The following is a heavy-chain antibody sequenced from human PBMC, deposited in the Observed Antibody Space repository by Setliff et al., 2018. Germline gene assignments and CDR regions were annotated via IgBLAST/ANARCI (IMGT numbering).Heavy chain of an antibody. CDR3: ARDLIAVAATTAFDI. Sequence: ASVKVSCKASGYSFTDYYIHWVRQAPGQGLEWVGWINPHSGGTTFARKFQGRVTMTRDTSISTAYMELSRLRSDDTAMYYCARDLIAVAATTAFDIWGQGTMVTVS. D-gene: IGHD6-19*01. V-gene: IGHV1-2*02. J-gene: IGHJ3*02. CDR2: INPHSGGT. CDR1: GYSFTDYY.